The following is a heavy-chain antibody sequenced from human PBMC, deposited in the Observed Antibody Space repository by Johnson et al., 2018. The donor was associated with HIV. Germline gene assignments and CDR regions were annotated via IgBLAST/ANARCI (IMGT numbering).Heavy chain of an antibody. CDR3: AKDVYSSSWYGDDAFDI. CDR2: ISFDGSNK. J-gene: IGHJ3*02. D-gene: IGHD6-13*01. CDR1: GFTFSRYA. Sequence: QVQLVESGGGLVQPGGSLRLSCAASGFTFSRYAMHWVRQAPGKGLEWVAVISFDGSNKYYADSVKGRFTISRDNSKNTLYLQMKRLRAEDTAVYYCAKDVYSSSWYGDDAFDIWGQGTMVTVSS. V-gene: IGHV3-30-3*01.